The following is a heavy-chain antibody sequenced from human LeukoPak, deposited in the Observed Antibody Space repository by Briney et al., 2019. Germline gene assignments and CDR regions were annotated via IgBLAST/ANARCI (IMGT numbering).Heavy chain of an antibody. CDR1: GGSISSSY. CDR2: IYYSGST. Sequence: PSETLSLTCIVSGGSISSSYWSWIRQPPGKGLEWLGQIYYSGSTSYNPSLKSRVTISVDTSKNQFSLKLSSVTTADTAVYYCSRGTSGDGGFDTWGQGTLVTVSP. CDR3: SRGTSGDGGFDT. J-gene: IGHJ5*02. D-gene: IGHD4-17*01. V-gene: IGHV4-59*01.